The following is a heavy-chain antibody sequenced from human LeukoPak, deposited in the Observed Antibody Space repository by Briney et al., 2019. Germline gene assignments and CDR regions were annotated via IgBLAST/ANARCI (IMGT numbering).Heavy chain of an antibody. CDR1: GFTFSSYE. V-gene: IGHV3-23*01. Sequence: GGSLRLSCAASGFTFSSYEMNWVRQAPGKGLEWVSAISGSGGSTYYADSVKGRFTISRDNSKNTLYLQMNSLRAEDTAVYYCAKDDREAEYYYDSSAPFDYWGQGTLVTVSS. CDR2: ISGSGGST. D-gene: IGHD3-22*01. J-gene: IGHJ4*02. CDR3: AKDDREAEYYYDSSAPFDY.